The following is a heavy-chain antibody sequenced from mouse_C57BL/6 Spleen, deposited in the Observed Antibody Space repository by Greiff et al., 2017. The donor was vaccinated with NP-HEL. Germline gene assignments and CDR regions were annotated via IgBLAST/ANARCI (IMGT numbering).Heavy chain of an antibody. V-gene: IGHV1-82*01. CDR1: GYAFSSSW. Sequence: QVQLQQSGPELVKPGASVKISCKASGYAFSSSWMNWVKQRPGKGLEWIGRIYPGDGDTNYNGKFKGKATLTADKSSSTAYMQLSSLTSADSAVYFCAREEGGNFVWYFDVWGTGTTVTVSS. CDR3: AREEGGNFVWYFDV. D-gene: IGHD2-1*01. J-gene: IGHJ1*03. CDR2: IYPGDGDT.